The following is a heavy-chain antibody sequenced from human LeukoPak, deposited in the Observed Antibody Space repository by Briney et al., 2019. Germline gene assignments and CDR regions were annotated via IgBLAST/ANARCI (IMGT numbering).Heavy chain of an antibody. V-gene: IGHV3-23*01. CDR2: ISGSGGST. CDR3: AKDRSPLPGVGATLFPFF. D-gene: IGHD1-26*01. CDR1: GFTFSSYA. Sequence: GGSLRLSCAASGFTFSSYAMSWVRQAPGKGLEWVSAISGSGGSTYYADSVKGRFTISRDNSKNTLYLQMNSLRAEDTAVYYCAKDRSPLPGVGATLFPFFWGQGTLVTVSS. J-gene: IGHJ4*02.